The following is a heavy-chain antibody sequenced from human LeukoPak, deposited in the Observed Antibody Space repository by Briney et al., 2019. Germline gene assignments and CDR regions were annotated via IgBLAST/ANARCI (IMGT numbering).Heavy chain of an antibody. CDR2: INHSGST. J-gene: IGHJ5*02. CDR1: GGSFSGYY. V-gene: IGHV4-34*01. CDR3: ARVVAAVADSWFDP. Sequence: NPSETLSLTCAVYGGSFSGYYWSWIRQPPGKGLEWIGEINHSGSTNYNPSLKSRVTISVDTSKTQFSLKLSSVTAADTAAYYCARVVAAVADSWFDPWGQGTLVTVSS. D-gene: IGHD6-19*01.